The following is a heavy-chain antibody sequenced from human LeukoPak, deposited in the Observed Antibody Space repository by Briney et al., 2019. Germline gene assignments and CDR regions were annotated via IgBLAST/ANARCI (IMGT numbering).Heavy chain of an antibody. CDR2: ISSSSSYI. CDR1: GFTFSSYS. J-gene: IGHJ4*02. Sequence: GGSLRLSCAASGFTFSSYSMNWVRQAPGKGLEWVSSISSSSSYIYYADSVKGRFTISRDNAKNSLYLQMNSLRAEDTAMYYCARGRYSGTTYYFDYWGQGTLVTVSS. D-gene: IGHD5-12*01. V-gene: IGHV3-21*04. CDR3: ARGRYSGTTYYFDY.